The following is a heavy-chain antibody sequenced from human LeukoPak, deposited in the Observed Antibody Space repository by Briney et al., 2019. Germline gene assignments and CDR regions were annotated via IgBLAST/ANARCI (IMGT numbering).Heavy chain of an antibody. CDR2: ITGSGGST. D-gene: IGHD6-6*01. V-gene: IGHV3-23*01. CDR1: GFTFNNYA. J-gene: IGHJ4*02. Sequence: GGSLRLSCAASGFTFNNYAMNWVRQAPGKGLEWVSAITGSGGSTYSADSVKGRFTISRDNSKGTLYLQMNSLRAEDTAVYYCAKDMSYSSSSGFDYWGQGTLVTVSS. CDR3: AKDMSYSSSSGFDY.